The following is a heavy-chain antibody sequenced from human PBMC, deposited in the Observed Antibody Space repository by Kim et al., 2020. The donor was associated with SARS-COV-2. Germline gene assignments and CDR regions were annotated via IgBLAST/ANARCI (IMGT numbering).Heavy chain of an antibody. V-gene: IGHV3-64*01. Sequence: GGSLRLSCAASGFTFSSYAMHWVRQAPGKGLEYVSAISSNGGSTYYANSVKGRFTISRDNSKNTLYLQMGSLRAEDMAVYYCARDRRGVLRYFDWLLVPVDYWGQGTLVTVSS. D-gene: IGHD3-9*01. CDR3: ARDRRGVLRYFDWLLVPVDY. CDR2: ISSNGGST. J-gene: IGHJ4*02. CDR1: GFTFSSYA.